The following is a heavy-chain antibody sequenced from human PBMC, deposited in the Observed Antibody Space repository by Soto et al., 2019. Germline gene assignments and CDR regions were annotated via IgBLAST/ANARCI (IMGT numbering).Heavy chain of an antibody. D-gene: IGHD2-2*02. CDR2: ISAYNGNT. J-gene: IGHJ3*02. CDR3: ARDIVVVPAAILDAFDI. Sequence: ASVKVSCKASGDTFTSYGISWVRQAPGQGLEWMGWISAYNGNTNYAQKLQGRVTMTTDTSTSTAYMELRSLRSDDTAVYYCARDIVVVPAAILDAFDIWGQGTMVTVSS. CDR1: GDTFTSYG. V-gene: IGHV1-18*01.